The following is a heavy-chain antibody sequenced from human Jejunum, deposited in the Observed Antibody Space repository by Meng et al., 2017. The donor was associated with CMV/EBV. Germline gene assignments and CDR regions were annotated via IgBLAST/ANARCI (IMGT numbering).Heavy chain of an antibody. J-gene: IGHJ4*02. CDR2: IYYSGST. CDR1: GGSISSYY. V-gene: IGHV4-59*01. CDR3: ARGPPRLGFEH. Sequence: CTGSGGSISSYYWSWIRQPPGKGLEWIGYIYYSGSTKYNPSLKSRVTISVDTSKNQFSLKLSSVTAADTAVYYCARGPPRLGFEHWGQGTLVTVSS.